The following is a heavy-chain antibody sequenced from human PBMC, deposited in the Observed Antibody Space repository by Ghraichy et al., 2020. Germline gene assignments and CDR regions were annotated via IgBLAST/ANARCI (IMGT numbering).Heavy chain of an antibody. Sequence: SGPTLVKPTETLTLTCTFSGFSLSSAATRVSWIRQPPGKGLEWLARIDWDDDEFYSTSLKTRLTISKDTSKNQVVLTMTNMDPVDTATYYCARQISSCHYHDTFDFWGQGTMVTVSS. D-gene: IGHD3-22*01. CDR1: GFSLSSAATR. J-gene: IGHJ3*01. V-gene: IGHV2-70*04. CDR3: ARQISSCHYHDTFDF. CDR2: IDWDDDE.